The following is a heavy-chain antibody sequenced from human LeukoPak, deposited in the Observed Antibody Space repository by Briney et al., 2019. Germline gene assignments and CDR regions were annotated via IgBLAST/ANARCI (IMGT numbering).Heavy chain of an antibody. CDR3: ARGGYSPFDY. CDR2: IYHTGST. D-gene: IGHD6-13*01. V-gene: IGHV4-59*02. CDR1: GGSVSDYY. J-gene: IGHJ4*02. Sequence: SETLSLTCTISGGSVSDYYWSWIRQSPGKGLEWIGYIYHTGSTSYSPSLKSRVTISVDTSKNQFSLKLSSVTAADTAVYCCARGGYSPFDYWGQGTLVTVSS.